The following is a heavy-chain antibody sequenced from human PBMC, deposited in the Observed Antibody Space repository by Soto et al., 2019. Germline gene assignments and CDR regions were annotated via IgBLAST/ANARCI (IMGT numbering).Heavy chain of an antibody. V-gene: IGHV4-34*01. Sequence: QVQLQQWGAGLVKPSETLSLTCAVYGGSFSGYYWTWIRQSPGKGLEWVGDVHQSGSTIYNPSLKSRLTILVDMSKKQFSLRLTSATAADTAVYYCATHRHSSSSPLDNWGQGTLVTVSS. J-gene: IGHJ4*02. CDR1: GGSFSGYY. CDR2: VHQSGST. CDR3: ATHRHSSSSPLDN.